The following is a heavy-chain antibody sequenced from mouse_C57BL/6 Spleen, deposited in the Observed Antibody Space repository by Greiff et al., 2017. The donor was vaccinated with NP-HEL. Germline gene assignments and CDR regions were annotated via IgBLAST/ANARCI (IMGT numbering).Heavy chain of an antibody. CDR2: IYPGGGYT. CDR3: GRGPYYYGSSPYYAMDY. D-gene: IGHD1-1*01. CDR1: GYTFTNYW. J-gene: IGHJ4*01. V-gene: IGHV1-63*01. Sequence: QVQLQQSGAELVRPGTSVKMSCKASGYTFTNYWIGWAKQRPGHGLEWIGDIYPGGGYTNYNEKFKGKATLTADKSSSTAYMQFSSLTSEDSAIYYCGRGPYYYGSSPYYAMDYWGQGTSVTVSS.